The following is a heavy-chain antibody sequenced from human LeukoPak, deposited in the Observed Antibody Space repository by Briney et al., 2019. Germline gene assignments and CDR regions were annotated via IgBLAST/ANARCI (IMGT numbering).Heavy chain of an antibody. J-gene: IGHJ4*02. CDR1: GYSFTSYW. CDR3: ARSPDYGGNFYYFDY. Sequence: GESLKISCKGSGYSFTSYWIGWVRQMPGKGLEWMGIIYPGDSNTRYSPSFQGQVTISADKSISTAYLQWSSLKASDTAMYYCARSPDYGGNFYYFDYWGQGTLVTVSS. CDR2: IYPGDSNT. V-gene: IGHV5-51*01. D-gene: IGHD4-23*01.